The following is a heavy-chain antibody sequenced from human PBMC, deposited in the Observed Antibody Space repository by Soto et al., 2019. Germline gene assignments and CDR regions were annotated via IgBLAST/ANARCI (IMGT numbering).Heavy chain of an antibody. J-gene: IGHJ3*01. D-gene: IGHD3-16*02. CDR1: GGSFSGYY. CDR3: VYMITFGGVIVIPS. V-gene: IGHV4-34*01. Sequence: QVQLQQWGAGLLKPSETLSLTCAVYGGSFSGYYWSWIRQPPGKGLEWIGEINHSGSTNYNPSLKSRVTISVDTSKNQFSLKLSSVTAADTAVYYCVYMITFGGVIVIPSWGQGTMVTVSS. CDR2: INHSGST.